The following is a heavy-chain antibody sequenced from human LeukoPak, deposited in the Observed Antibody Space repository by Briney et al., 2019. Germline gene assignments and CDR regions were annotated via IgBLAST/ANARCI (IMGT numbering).Heavy chain of an antibody. J-gene: IGHJ4*02. V-gene: IGHV3-23*01. CDR3: VKDWRFYYGSGTYFDD. Sequence: GGSLRLSCAVSGFTFSTSAMNWVRQAPGKGLDWVSSISGNGGSTYYADTVRGRFIISRDNSNNRLFLQMSSLRAEDTAVYYCVKDWRFYYGSGTYFDDWGQGTLVTVSS. D-gene: IGHD3-10*01. CDR1: GFTFSTSA. CDR2: ISGNGGST.